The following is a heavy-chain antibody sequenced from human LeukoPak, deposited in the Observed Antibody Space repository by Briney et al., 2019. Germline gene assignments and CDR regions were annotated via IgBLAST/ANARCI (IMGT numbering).Heavy chain of an antibody. CDR3: AKVAWHFASY. V-gene: IGHV3-23*01. CDR2: ISGSGGST. J-gene: IGHJ4*02. Sequence: GGSPRLSCAASGFTVSGNYMSWVRQAPGKGLEWVSAISGSGGSTYYADSVKGRFTISRDNSKNTLYLQMNSLRAEDTAVYYCAKVAWHFASYWGQGTLVTVSS. D-gene: IGHD3-3*02. CDR1: GFTVSGNY.